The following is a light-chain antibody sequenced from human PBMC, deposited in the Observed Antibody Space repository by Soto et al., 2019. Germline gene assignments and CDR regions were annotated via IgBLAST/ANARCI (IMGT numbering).Light chain of an antibody. CDR1: QSISSW. CDR3: QQYDSYSLT. V-gene: IGKV1-5*03. Sequence: DIQMTQSPSTLSASVGDRVTITCRASQSISSWLAWYQQKPGKAPNLLIYKASSLQSGVPSRFTGSGSGTEFTLSISGLQPDDFATYYCQQYDSYSLTFGGGTKVEIK. J-gene: IGKJ4*01. CDR2: KAS.